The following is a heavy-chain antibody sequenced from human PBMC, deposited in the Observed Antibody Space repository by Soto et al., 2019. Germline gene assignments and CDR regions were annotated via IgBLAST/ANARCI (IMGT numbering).Heavy chain of an antibody. V-gene: IGHV1-46*03. CDR3: ARVVSGWTFDY. CDR1: GYTFTSYY. D-gene: IGHD6-19*01. J-gene: IGHJ4*02. CDR2: INPNDGSA. Sequence: QVQLVQSGAEVKKPGASVKVSCKASGYTFTSYYMHWVRQAPGQGLEWMGIINPNDGSASYAQKFQGRLTMTRETSTSTVYMELSSLRSEDTAVYYCARVVSGWTFDYWGQGTLVTVSS.